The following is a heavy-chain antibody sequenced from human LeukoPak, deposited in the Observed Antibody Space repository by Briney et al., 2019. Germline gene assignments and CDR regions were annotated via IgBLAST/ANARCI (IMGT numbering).Heavy chain of an antibody. J-gene: IGHJ4*02. CDR1: GYTLTELS. Sequence: ASVKVSCKVSGYTLTELSMHWVRQAPGKGLEWMGGFDPEDGETIYAQKFQGRVTMTEDTSTDTAYMELSSLRSEDTAVYYCATLTLDSSGYEAFDYWGQGTLVTVSS. CDR2: FDPEDGET. D-gene: IGHD3-22*01. V-gene: IGHV1-24*01. CDR3: ATLTLDSSGYEAFDY.